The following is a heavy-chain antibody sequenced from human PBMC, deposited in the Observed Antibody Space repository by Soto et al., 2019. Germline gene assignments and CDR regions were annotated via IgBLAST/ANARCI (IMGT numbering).Heavy chain of an antibody. V-gene: IGHV4-39*01. CDR1: GDSISSSSQY. J-gene: IGHJ5*02. D-gene: IGHD2-21*01. CDR3: ARHWIAGSSIP. CDR2: IHYSGTS. Sequence: SETLSLTCSVCGDSISSSSQYWGWIRQPPGKGLEWVGSIHYSGTSYYNPSLKSRVTIFVDTSKNQLSLKLSSVTAADTAVYYCARHWIAGSSIPWGQGTLVTVCS.